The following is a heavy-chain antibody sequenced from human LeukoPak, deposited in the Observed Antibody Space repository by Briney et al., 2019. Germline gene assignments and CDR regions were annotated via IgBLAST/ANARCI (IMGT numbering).Heavy chain of an antibody. D-gene: IGHD3-22*01. V-gene: IGHV1-46*01. CDR3: ARDQARVTTCPGDY. CDR2: INPSGGST. CDR1: GYTFINYF. Sequence: ASVKVSCKASGYTFINYFIHWVRQAPGQGLEWMGIINPSGGSTTYAQKFQGRVTMTRDTSTSTVYMELSSLRSEDTAMYYCARDQARVTTCPGDYWGQGTVVTVSS. J-gene: IGHJ4*02.